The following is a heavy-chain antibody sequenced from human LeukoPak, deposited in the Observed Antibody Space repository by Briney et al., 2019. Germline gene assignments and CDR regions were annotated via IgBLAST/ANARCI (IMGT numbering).Heavy chain of an antibody. Sequence: GESLKISCAASGFTFSNYGMHWVRQAPGKGLEWVAVISYDGSNKYYADSVKGRFTISRDNSKNTLYLQMNSLRAEDTAVYYCTKGVLGRTQSVSAGLDYWGQGTLVTVSS. J-gene: IGHJ4*02. CDR2: ISYDGSNK. D-gene: IGHD7-27*01. CDR1: GFTFSNYG. V-gene: IGHV3-30*18. CDR3: TKGVLGRTQSVSAGLDY.